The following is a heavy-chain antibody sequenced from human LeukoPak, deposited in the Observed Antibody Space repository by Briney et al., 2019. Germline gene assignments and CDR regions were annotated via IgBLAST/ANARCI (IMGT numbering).Heavy chain of an antibody. CDR3: TTPYPYYDLLTGFRPFDY. CDR2: IKSKTDGGTA. J-gene: IGHJ4*02. V-gene: IGHV3-15*07. D-gene: IGHD3-9*01. CDR1: GFTFSNAW. Sequence: PGGSLRLSCAASGFTFSNAWINWVRQAPGKGLEWVGRIKSKTDGGTADYAAPVKGRFTISRDDSKNTLYLQMNSLKTEDTAVYYCTTPYPYYDLLTGFRPFDYWGQGTLVTVSS.